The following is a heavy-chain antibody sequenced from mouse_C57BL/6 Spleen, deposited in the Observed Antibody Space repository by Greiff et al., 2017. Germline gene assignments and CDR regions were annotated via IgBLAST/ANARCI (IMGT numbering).Heavy chain of an antibody. CDR3: ARNFPDYYGSSYNFDY. CDR1: GFSLTSYA. CDR2: IWTGGGT. V-gene: IGHV2-9-1*01. J-gene: IGHJ2*01. Sequence: VQGVESGPGLVAPSQSLSITCTVSGFSLTSYAISWVRQPPGKGLEWLGVIWTGGGTNYNSALKSRLSISKDNSKSQVFLKMNSLQTDDTARYYCARNFPDYYGSSYNFDYWGQGTTLTVSS. D-gene: IGHD1-1*01.